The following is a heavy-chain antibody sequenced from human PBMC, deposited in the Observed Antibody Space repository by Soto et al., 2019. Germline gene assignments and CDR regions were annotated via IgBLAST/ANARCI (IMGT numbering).Heavy chain of an antibody. CDR1: GFSLSTSGVR. Sequence: QITLKESGPTLVKPTQTLTLTCTFSGFSLSTSGVRVDWISQPPEKALEWLALIYWNDDKHYNPSRKSRITMAKHTSKDQVVSTMTNMDPVDTSTYYCALLSSPKHRTYYVILSGLPINWSDPCGQGTIVTDSS. CDR2: IYWNDDK. V-gene: IGHV2-5*01. D-gene: IGHD3-9*01. CDR3: ALLSSPKHRTYYVILSGLPINWSDP. J-gene: IGHJ5*02.